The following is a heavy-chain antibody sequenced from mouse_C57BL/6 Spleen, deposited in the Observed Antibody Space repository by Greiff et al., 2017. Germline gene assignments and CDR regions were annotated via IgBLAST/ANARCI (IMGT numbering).Heavy chain of an antibody. CDR3: ARCDNNYFDD. J-gene: IGHJ2*01. CDR1: GFTFSSYT. D-gene: IGHD1-1*01. CDR2: ISGGGGNT. Sequence: EVMLVESGGGLVRPGGSLKFSCAASGFTFSSYTMSWVRQTPEKRLEWVATISGGGGNTDYPDSVKGRITITRDTANNTLYLQLSSLRSENTALYYCARCDNNYFDDWGQGTTLTVSS. V-gene: IGHV5-9*01.